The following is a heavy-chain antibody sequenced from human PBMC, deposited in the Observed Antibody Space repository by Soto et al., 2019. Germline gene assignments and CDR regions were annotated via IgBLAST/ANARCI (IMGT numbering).Heavy chain of an antibody. CDR1: GGTFSSSG. CDR3: ARWPQPRYTADPYAVDV. CDR2: IVPSLDTT. D-gene: IGHD3-16*02. Sequence: QVHLVQSGTEVKKPGSSVKVSCKASGGTFSSSGFSWVRQSPGQGLEWMGMIVPSLDTTNYAQKCQARVTITADEVRSTAYMELRSLRSEDTAVYYCARWPQPRYTADPYAVDVWGQGTRVIVSS. J-gene: IGHJ6*02. V-gene: IGHV1-69*11.